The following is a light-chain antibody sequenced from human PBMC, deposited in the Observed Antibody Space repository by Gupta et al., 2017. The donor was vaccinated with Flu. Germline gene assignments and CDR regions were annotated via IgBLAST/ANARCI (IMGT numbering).Light chain of an antibody. V-gene: IGKV3-20*01. CDR2: GAS. J-gene: IGKJ4*01. CDR1: QTVRSNY. Sequence: GTLSLSPGERATLSCRASQTVRSNYLAWYQQKPGQAPRLLIYGASSRATGIPDRFSGSGSGTDFTLTISRLEPEDFAVFYCQQEGSSPLTFGGGTKVEIK. CDR3: QQEGSSPLT.